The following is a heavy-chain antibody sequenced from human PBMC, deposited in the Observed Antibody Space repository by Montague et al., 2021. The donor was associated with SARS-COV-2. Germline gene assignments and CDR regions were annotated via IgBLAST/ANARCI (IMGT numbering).Heavy chain of an antibody. Sequence: SETLSLTCTVSGGSISSSSYYWGWTRQPPGKGLEWIGSIYYSGSTYYNPSLKSRVTISVDTSKNQFSLKPSSVTAADTAVYYCARDQGYNWNYYYYYGMDVWGQGTTVTVSS. D-gene: IGHD1-20*01. CDR1: GGSISSSSYY. V-gene: IGHV4-39*07. CDR3: ARDQGYNWNYYYYYGMDV. CDR2: IYYSGST. J-gene: IGHJ6*02.